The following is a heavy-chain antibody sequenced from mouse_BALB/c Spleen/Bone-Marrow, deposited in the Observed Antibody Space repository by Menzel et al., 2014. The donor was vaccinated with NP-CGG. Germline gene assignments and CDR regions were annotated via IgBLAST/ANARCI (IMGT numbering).Heavy chain of an antibody. V-gene: IGHV5-9*02. CDR1: GFAFSSYD. D-gene: IGHD1-2*01. Sequence: EVKVVESGGGLVKPGGSLKLSCAASGFAFSSYDMSWVRQTPEKRLGWVATISSGGSYTYYPDSVKGRFTISRDNARNTLYLQMSSLRSEDTALYYCARLLRLRYFDYWGQGTTLTVSS. CDR3: ARLLRLRYFDY. CDR2: ISSGGSYT. J-gene: IGHJ2*01.